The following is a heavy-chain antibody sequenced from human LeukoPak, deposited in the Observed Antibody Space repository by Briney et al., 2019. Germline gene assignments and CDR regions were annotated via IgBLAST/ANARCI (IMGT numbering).Heavy chain of an antibody. CDR1: GYSFTSYW. J-gene: IGHJ3*02. CDR3: ASCYDSSGYYCFDI. Sequence: GESLQISCKGSGYSFTSYWIGWVRQMPGKGLEWMGIIYPGDSDTRYSPSFQGQVAISADKSISTAYLQWSSLKASDTAMYYCASCYDSSGYYCFDIWGQGTMVTVSS. CDR2: IYPGDSDT. V-gene: IGHV5-51*01. D-gene: IGHD3-22*01.